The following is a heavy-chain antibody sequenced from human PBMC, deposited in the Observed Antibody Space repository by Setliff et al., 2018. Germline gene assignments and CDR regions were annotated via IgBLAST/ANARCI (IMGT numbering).Heavy chain of an antibody. Sequence: SETLSLTCTVSGGSIRNYYWSWIRQPPGKGLEWIGYIYYSGNTNYNPSLKSRVTISVDTSKNQFSLKLSSVTAADTAVYYCARETTMTYYFYYMDVWGKGTTVTVSS. J-gene: IGHJ6*03. CDR3: ARETTMTYYFYYMDV. D-gene: IGHD4-17*01. CDR2: IYYSGNT. CDR1: GGSIRNYY. V-gene: IGHV4-59*01.